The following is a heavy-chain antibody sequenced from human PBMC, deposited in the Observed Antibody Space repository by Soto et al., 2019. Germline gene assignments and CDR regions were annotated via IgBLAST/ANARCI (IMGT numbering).Heavy chain of an antibody. D-gene: IGHD6-19*01. J-gene: IGHJ4*02. CDR3: ASHYRRRGWEWATEPLFDY. CDR2: IYYSGST. CDR1: GGSISSSGCY. V-gene: IGHV4-61*05. Sequence: SETQSLTCTVSGGSISSSGCYWGWIRQPPGKGLEWIGYIYYSGSTNCNPSLKSRVTISIDTPKNQFSLKLSSVTAADTAVYYCASHYRRRGWEWATEPLFDYWGQGTLVTVSS.